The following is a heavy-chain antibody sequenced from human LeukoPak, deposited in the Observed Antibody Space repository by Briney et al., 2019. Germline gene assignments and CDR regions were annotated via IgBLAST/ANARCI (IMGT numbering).Heavy chain of an antibody. CDR3: ARGGAAARHYYYYGMDV. J-gene: IGHJ6*02. V-gene: IGHV4-34*01. D-gene: IGHD6-6*01. CDR2: INHSGST. CDR1: GGSFSGYY. Sequence: SETLSLTCAVYGGSFSGYYWSWIRQPPGKGLEWIGEINHSGSTNYNPPLKSRVTISVDTSKNQFSLKLSSVTAADTAVYYCARGGAAARHYYYYGMDVWGQGTTVTVSS.